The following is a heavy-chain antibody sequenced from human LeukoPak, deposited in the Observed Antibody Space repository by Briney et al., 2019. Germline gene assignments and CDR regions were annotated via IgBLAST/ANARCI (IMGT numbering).Heavy chain of an antibody. J-gene: IGHJ3*02. D-gene: IGHD3-3*01. CDR2: IYYSGST. V-gene: IGHV4-59*01. CDR3: ARGGGYYTGATLDI. Sequence: SETLSLTCTVSGGSISSYYWSWIRQPPGKGLEWIGYIYYSGSTNYNPSLKSRVTISVDTSKNQFSLKLSSVTAADTAMYYCARGGGYYTGATLDIWGQGTMVTVSS. CDR1: GGSISSYY.